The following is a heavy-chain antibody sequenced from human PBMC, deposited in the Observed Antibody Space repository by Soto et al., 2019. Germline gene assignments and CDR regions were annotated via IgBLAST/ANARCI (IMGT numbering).Heavy chain of an antibody. V-gene: IGHV4-30-4*01. Sequence: KPSETLSLTCTVSGGSIGSGDYYWSWIRQPPGKGLEWIGSIYYSGSTYYNPSLKSRVIISADTSENQFSLKLSSVTAADTAVYHCARDRRLAGTDYWGQGTLVTVS. CDR2: IYYSGST. J-gene: IGHJ4*02. CDR3: ARDRRLAGTDY. CDR1: GGSIGSGDYY. D-gene: IGHD2-15*01.